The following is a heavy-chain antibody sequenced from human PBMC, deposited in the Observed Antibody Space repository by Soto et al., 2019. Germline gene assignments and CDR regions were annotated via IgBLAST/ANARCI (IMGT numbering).Heavy chain of an antibody. V-gene: IGHV1-18*01. Sequence: VKVSCKASGYTFTSYGISWVRQAPGQGLEWMGWISAYNGNTNYAQKLQGRVTMTTDTSTSTAYMELRSLRSDDTAVYYCAREQIVGATPLDYYYGMDVWGQGTTVTVSS. J-gene: IGHJ6*01. CDR3: AREQIVGATPLDYYYGMDV. CDR2: ISAYNGNT. D-gene: IGHD1-26*01. CDR1: GYTFTSYG.